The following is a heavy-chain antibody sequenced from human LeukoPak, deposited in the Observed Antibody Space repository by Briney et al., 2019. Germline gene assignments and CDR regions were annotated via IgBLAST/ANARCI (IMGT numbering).Heavy chain of an antibody. D-gene: IGHD2-15*01. CDR2: ISDSSTYI. J-gene: IGHJ4*02. CDR1: GFPFSNKY. CDR3: ASQIPFYCSAGSCSSY. Sequence: GGSLSLSCAASGFPFSNKYMTWVRQAPGKGLEWVSSISDSSTYIYYADSVKGRFTISRDNAKSSLYLQMNSLRAEDTAVYYCASQIPFYCSAGSCSSYWGQGTLVTVSS. V-gene: IGHV3-21*01.